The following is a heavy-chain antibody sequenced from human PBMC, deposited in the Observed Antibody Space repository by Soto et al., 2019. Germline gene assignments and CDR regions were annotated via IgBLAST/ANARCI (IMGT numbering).Heavy chain of an antibody. Sequence: GASVKVSCKASGGTFSSYAISWVRQAPGQGLEWMGGIIPIFGTANYAQKFQGRVTITADESTSTAYMELSSLRSEDTAVYYCARVVAGDYYYYGMDVWGQGTTVTVSS. J-gene: IGHJ6*02. CDR1: GGTFSSYA. V-gene: IGHV1-69*13. CDR2: IIPIFGTA. D-gene: IGHD6-19*01. CDR3: ARVVAGDYYYYGMDV.